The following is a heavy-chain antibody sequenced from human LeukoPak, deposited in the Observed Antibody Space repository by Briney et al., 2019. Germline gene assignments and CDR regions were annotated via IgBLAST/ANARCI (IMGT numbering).Heavy chain of an antibody. V-gene: IGHV3-53*01. Sequence: GGSLRLSCAASGFTVSSNYMSWVRQAPGKGLEWVSVIYSGGSTYYADSVKGRFTISRDNSKNTLYLQMNSLRAEDTAVYYCARDPRYDSSGYWGQGTLVTVSS. D-gene: IGHD3-22*01. J-gene: IGHJ4*02. CDR3: ARDPRYDSSGY. CDR1: GFTVSSNY. CDR2: IYSGGST.